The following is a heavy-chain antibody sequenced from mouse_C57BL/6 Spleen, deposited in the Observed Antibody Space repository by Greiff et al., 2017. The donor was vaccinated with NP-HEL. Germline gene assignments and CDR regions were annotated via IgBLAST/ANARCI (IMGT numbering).Heavy chain of an antibody. CDR1: GFTFSSYA. V-gene: IGHV5-4*01. D-gene: IGHD1-1*01. CDR3: ARDRRVYYYGSSPWYFDV. CDR2: ISDGGSYT. Sequence: EVQLVESGGGLVKPGGSLKLSCAASGFTFSSYAMSWVRQTPEKRLEWVATISDGGSYTYYPDNVKGRFTITRDNAKNNLYLQMSHLKSEDTAMYYCARDRRVYYYGSSPWYFDVWGTGTTVTVSS. J-gene: IGHJ1*03.